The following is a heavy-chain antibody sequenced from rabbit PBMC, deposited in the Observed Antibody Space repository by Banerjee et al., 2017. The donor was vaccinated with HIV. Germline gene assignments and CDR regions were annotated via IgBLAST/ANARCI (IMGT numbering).Heavy chain of an antibody. V-gene: IGHV1S40*01. CDR2: IITGSDTT. D-gene: IGHD1-1*01. Sequence: QSLEESGGDLVKPGASLTLTCTASGFSFSSYWMCWVRQAPGKGLEWIGCIITGSDTTYYASWAKGRFTISKTSSTTVTLQMTSLTAADTATYFCARGVGGISGLDLWGPGTLVTV. J-gene: IGHJ4*01. CDR3: ARGVGGISGLDL. CDR1: GFSFSSYW.